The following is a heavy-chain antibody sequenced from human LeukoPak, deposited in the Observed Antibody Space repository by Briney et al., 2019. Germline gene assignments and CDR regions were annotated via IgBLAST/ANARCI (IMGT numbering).Heavy chain of an antibody. CDR3: ARAWNGGIVVVPATYGMDV. CDR2: INAGNGNT. J-gene: IGHJ6*02. V-gene: IGHV1-3*01. CDR1: GYTFTSYA. Sequence: ASVKVSSKASGYTFTSYAMHWVRQAPGQRLEWMGWINAGNGNTKYSQKFQGRVTITRDTSASTAYMELSSLRSEDTAVYYCARAWNGGIVVVPATYGMDVWGQGTTVTVSS. D-gene: IGHD2-2*01.